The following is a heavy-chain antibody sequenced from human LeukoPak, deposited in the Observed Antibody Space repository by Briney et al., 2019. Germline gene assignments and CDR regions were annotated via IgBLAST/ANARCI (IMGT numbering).Heavy chain of an antibody. Sequence: PGGSLRLSCAASGFTVSNSYLSWVRQAPGKGLEWVSLIYSDGNTYDADSVKGRFTISRDNYKNTLYLQMNSLRADDTAVYYCARASASGSYCLDYWGQGTLVTVSS. CDR1: GFTVSNSY. CDR3: ARASASGSYCLDY. CDR2: IYSDGNT. J-gene: IGHJ4*02. D-gene: IGHD3-10*01. V-gene: IGHV3-53*01.